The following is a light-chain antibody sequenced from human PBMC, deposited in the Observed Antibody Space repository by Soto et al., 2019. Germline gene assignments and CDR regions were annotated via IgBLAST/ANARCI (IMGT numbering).Light chain of an antibody. J-gene: IGKJ5*01. Sequence: VLTQSPATLSLSPGERATLSCRASQSVSSYLGWYQQKPGQAPRLLIYDASNRATGIPARFSGSGSGTDFTLTISSLEPEDFAVYYCQQRSNWPPITFGQGTRLEIK. V-gene: IGKV3-11*01. CDR3: QQRSNWPPIT. CDR1: QSVSSY. CDR2: DAS.